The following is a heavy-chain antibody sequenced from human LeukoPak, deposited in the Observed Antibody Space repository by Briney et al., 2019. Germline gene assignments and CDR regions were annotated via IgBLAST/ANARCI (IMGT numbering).Heavy chain of an antibody. CDR3: AREEGFSSSASPADYDYMDV. CDR2: IYYSGST. Sequence: SETLSLTCTVSGGSMSSHYWSWIRQPPGKGLEWIGYIYYSGSTNYNPSLKSRVTISVDTSKNQFSLKLSSVTAADTAVYYCAREEGFSSSASPADYDYMDVGGKGTTVTVSS. CDR1: GGSMSSHY. J-gene: IGHJ6*03. D-gene: IGHD6-13*01. V-gene: IGHV4-59*11.